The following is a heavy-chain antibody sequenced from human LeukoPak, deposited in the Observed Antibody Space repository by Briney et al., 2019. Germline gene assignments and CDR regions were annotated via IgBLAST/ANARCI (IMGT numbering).Heavy chain of an antibody. J-gene: IGHJ6*02. V-gene: IGHV4-59*01. CDR1: GGSISSYY. CDR2: VYYSGST. CDR3: ARAWAAAFIDV. Sequence: SETLSLTCTVSGGSISSYYWSWIRQPPGKGLEWIGYVYYSGSTNYNPSLKSRVTISVDTSKNQFSLKLSSVTAADTAVYYCARAWAAAFIDVWGQGTTVTVSS. D-gene: IGHD6-13*01.